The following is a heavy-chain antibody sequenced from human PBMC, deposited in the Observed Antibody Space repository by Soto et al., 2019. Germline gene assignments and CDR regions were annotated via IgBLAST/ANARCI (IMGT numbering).Heavy chain of an antibody. D-gene: IGHD6-6*01. CDR3: VGDSSSHPLYYYYGMDV. J-gene: IGHJ6*02. CDR1: GFTVSSNY. V-gene: IGHV3-53*01. Sequence: GVLRLSCAASGFTVSSNYMSWVRQAPGKGLEWVSVIYSGGSTYYADSVKGRFTISRDNSKNTLYLQMNSLRAEDTAVYYCVGDSSSHPLYYYYGMDVWGQGTTVTVSS. CDR2: IYSGGST.